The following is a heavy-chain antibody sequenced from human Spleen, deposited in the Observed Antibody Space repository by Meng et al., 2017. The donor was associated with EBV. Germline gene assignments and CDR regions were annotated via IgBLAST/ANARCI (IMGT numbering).Heavy chain of an antibody. J-gene: IGHJ5*02. Sequence: LQREEWGPGLVGPSETLSATCTVSRGSITSSSCYWGWVRQHPGKGLEWIGSLYYNGSTFYSLSLNRRVTISADTSRRQFSLKFNSVTPADTAVYFCARLEGDGTGSYFVTWGQGTLVTVSS. CDR2: LYYNGST. D-gene: IGHD3-10*01. V-gene: IGHV4-39*01. CDR1: RGSITSSSCY. CDR3: ARLEGDGTGSYFVT.